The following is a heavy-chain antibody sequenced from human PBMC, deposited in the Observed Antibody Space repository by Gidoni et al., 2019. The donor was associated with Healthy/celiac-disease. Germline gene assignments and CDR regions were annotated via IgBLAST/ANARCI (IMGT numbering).Heavy chain of an antibody. Sequence: QVQLQPWGAGLLTPSETLSLTCAVYGGSFSGYYWSWIRQPPGKGLEWIGEINHSGSTNYNPSLKSRVTISVDTSKNQFSLKLSSVTAADTAVYYCARGIAAAGSRGWFDPWGQGTLVTVSA. J-gene: IGHJ5*02. CDR1: GGSFSGYY. CDR2: INHSGST. D-gene: IGHD6-13*01. CDR3: ARGIAAAGSRGWFDP. V-gene: IGHV4-34*01.